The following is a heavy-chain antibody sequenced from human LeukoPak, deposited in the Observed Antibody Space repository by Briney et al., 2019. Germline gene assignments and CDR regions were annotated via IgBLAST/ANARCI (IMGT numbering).Heavy chain of an antibody. CDR1: GYTFTGYY. Sequence: GASVKVSCKASGYTFTGYYMHWVRQAPGQGLEWMGWINPNSGGTNYAQKFQGRVTMTKDTSISTAYMELSRLRSDDTAVYCCARGVGYYYDTNWFDPWGQGTLVTVSS. V-gene: IGHV1-2*02. CDR2: INPNSGGT. J-gene: IGHJ5*02. D-gene: IGHD3-22*01. CDR3: ARGVGYYYDTNWFDP.